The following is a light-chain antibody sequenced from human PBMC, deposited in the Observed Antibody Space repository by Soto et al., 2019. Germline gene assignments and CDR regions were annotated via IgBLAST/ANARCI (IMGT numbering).Light chain of an antibody. CDR1: NIGSKS. V-gene: IGLV3-21*02. Sequence: SYELTQPPSVSVAPGQTARVTCGGTNIGSKSVHWYQQKPGQAPVLVVHDDSDRPSGIPERISGSNSGNTATLTIGRVEAGDEADYYCQVWDSSSDQWVFGGGTKLTVL. CDR3: QVWDSSSDQWV. J-gene: IGLJ3*02. CDR2: DDS.